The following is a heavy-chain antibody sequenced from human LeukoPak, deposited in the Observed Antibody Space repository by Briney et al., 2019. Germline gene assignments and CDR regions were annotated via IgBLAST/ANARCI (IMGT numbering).Heavy chain of an antibody. D-gene: IGHD6-19*01. CDR3: ARDLPGTAVAGPHPHNWFDP. Sequence: SETLSLTCAVYGGSFSGYYWSWIRQPPGKGLEWIGEINHSGSTNYNPSLKSRVTISVDTSKNQFSLKLSSVTAADTAVYYCARDLPGTAVAGPHPHNWFDPWGQGTLVTVSS. J-gene: IGHJ5*02. CDR1: GGSFSGYY. CDR2: INHSGST. V-gene: IGHV4-34*01.